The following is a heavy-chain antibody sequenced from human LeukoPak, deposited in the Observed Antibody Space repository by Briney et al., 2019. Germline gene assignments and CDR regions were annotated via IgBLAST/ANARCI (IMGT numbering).Heavy chain of an antibody. J-gene: IGHJ4*02. CDR1: GFTFSSYA. V-gene: IGHV3-23*01. CDR3: AKRGSSWYYFDY. Sequence: PGGSLRLSCAASGFTFSSYAMNWVRQAPGKGLECVSAISSSGDNTYYADSVKGRFTISRDNSRNTLYLQMNSLRAEDTAVYYCAKRGSSWYYFDYWGQGTLVTVSS. CDR2: ISSSGDNT. D-gene: IGHD6-13*01.